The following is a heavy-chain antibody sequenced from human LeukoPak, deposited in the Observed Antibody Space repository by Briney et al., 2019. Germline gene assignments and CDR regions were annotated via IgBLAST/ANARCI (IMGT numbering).Heavy chain of an antibody. D-gene: IGHD5/OR15-5a*01. CDR3: ARDSNPNDGQVFYDAFDI. Sequence: ETLSLTCTVSGASISTRGYYWGWIRQPPGNGLEWVSAISGSGGNTYYADSVKGRFTISRDNSKNTLYLQMNSLRAEDTAVYFCARDSNPNDGQVFYDAFDIWGQGTMVTVSS. V-gene: IGHV3-23*01. CDR2: ISGSGGNT. CDR1: GASISTRGY. J-gene: IGHJ3*02.